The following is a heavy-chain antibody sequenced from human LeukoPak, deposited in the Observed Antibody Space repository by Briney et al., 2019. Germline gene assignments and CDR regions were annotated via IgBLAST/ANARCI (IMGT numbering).Heavy chain of an antibody. D-gene: IGHD5-12*01. CDR2: IYSSGSN. Sequence: SETLSLTCTVSGGSFSGYFWTWIRQPAGKGLEWIGRIYSSGSNNYHPSLKSRVTMSLDTSKNHFSLNLTSVTAADTAVYYCAREPTSGREPTSGRPLDYWGQGTLVTVSS. CDR1: GGSFSGYF. V-gene: IGHV4-4*07. CDR3: AREPTSGREPTSGRPLDY. J-gene: IGHJ4*01.